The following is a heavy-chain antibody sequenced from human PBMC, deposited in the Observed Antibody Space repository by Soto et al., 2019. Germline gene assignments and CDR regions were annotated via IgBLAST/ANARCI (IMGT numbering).Heavy chain of an antibody. CDR1: GGSVSSGSYY. Sequence: ASETLSLTCTVSGGSVSSGSYYWSWIRQPPGKGLEWIGYIYYSGSTNYNPSLKSRVTISVDTSKNQFSLKLSSVTAADTAVYYCARSVLLWFGELFGYFDYWGQGTLVTVSS. V-gene: IGHV4-61*01. D-gene: IGHD3-10*01. CDR3: ARSVLLWFGELFGYFDY. CDR2: IYYSGST. J-gene: IGHJ4*02.